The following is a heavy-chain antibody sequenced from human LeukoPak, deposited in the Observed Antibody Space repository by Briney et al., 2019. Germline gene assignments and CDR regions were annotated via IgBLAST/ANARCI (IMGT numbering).Heavy chain of an antibody. CDR1: GFTFSSYA. J-gene: IGHJ4*02. V-gene: IGHV3-30*01. CDR3: ASLQLGIDY. D-gene: IGHD7-27*01. Sequence: PGGSLRLSCAASGFTFSSYAMHWVRQAPGKGLEWVAVISYVGSNKYYADSVKGRFTISRDNSKNTLYLQMNSLRAEDTAVYYCASLQLGIDYWGQGTLVTVSS. CDR2: ISYVGSNK.